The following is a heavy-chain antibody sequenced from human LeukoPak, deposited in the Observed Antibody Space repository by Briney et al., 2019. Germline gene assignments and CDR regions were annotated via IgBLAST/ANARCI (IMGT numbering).Heavy chain of an antibody. CDR2: ISSSSSYI. CDR1: GFTFSSYS. D-gene: IGHD4-17*01. Sequence: GGSLRLSCAASGFTFSSYSINWVRQAPGKGLEWVSSISSSSSYIYYADSVKGRFTISRDNAKNSLYLQMNRLRAEDTAVYYCTTTVKRGASYYYCMDVWGKGTTVTVSS. J-gene: IGHJ6*03. V-gene: IGHV3-21*01. CDR3: TTTVKRGASYYYCMDV.